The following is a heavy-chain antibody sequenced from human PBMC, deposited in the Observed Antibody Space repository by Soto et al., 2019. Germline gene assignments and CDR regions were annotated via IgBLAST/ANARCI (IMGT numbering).Heavy chain of an antibody. Sequence: PGGSLRLSCAASGFTVCSNYMSWVRQDLGKELEWVSVIYSGGSTYYADSVKGRFTITRDNSKNTLYLQMNSLRAEDTAVYYCARDRVESGYPEYFQHWGQGTLVTVSS. V-gene: IGHV3-53*01. CDR2: IYSGGST. D-gene: IGHD3-22*01. CDR3: ARDRVESGYPEYFQH. J-gene: IGHJ1*01. CDR1: GFTVCSNY.